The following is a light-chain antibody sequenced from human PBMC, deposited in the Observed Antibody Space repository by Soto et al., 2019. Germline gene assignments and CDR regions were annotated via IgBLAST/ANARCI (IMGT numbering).Light chain of an antibody. CDR2: GNI. CDR1: SSNIGAGYD. CDR3: SSYAGSNNVV. V-gene: IGLV1-40*01. J-gene: IGLJ2*01. Sequence: QSVLTQPPSVSGAPGQRVTISCTGSSSNIGAGYDVHWYQQRPGTAPKLLIFGNINRPSGVPDRFSGSKSGTSASLAITGLQAEDEGDYYCSSYAGSNNVVFGGGTKVTVL.